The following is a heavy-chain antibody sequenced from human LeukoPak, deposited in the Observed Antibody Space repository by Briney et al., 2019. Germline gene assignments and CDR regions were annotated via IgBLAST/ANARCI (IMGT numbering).Heavy chain of an antibody. CDR2: ISGSGGAT. CDR1: GFTFSSFS. D-gene: IGHD3-22*01. J-gene: IGHJ5*02. Sequence: PGGSLRLSCAASGFTFSSFSMTWVRQAPGKGLEWVSVISGSGGATYYADSVKGRFTISRDNSKNTLYLQMNSLRAEDTAVYYCAKTHYYDSSSFDPWGQGTLVTVSS. CDR3: AKTHYYDSSSFDP. V-gene: IGHV3-23*01.